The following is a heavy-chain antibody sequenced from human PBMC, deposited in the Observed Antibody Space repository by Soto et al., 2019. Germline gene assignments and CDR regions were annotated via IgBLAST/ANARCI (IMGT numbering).Heavy chain of an antibody. D-gene: IGHD6-6*01. V-gene: IGHV3-21*01. J-gene: IGHJ4*02. CDR1: GFTFSSYS. CDR2: ISSSSSYI. CDR3: ARDWAALPSSSSPLDY. Sequence: SGGSLRLSCAASGFTFSSYSMNWVRQAPGKGLEWVSSISSSSSYIYYADSVKGRFTISRDNAKNSLYLQMNSLRAEDTAVYYCARDWAALPSSSSPLDYWGQGTLVTVSS.